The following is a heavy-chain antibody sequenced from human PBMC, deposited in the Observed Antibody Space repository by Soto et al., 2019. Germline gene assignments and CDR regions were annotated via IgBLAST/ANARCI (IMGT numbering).Heavy chain of an antibody. V-gene: IGHV1-69*01. CDR1: GGTFSSYA. CDR3: ARTDNNWGTGDNWFDP. D-gene: IGHD7-27*01. CDR2: IIPIFGTA. Sequence: QVQLVQSGAEVKKPGSSVKVSCKASGGTFSSYAISWVRQAPGQGLEWMGGIIPIFGTANYAQKFQGRVTITADESTSTAYMELSSLRSEDTSVYYCARTDNNWGTGDNWFDPWGQGTLVTVSS. J-gene: IGHJ5*02.